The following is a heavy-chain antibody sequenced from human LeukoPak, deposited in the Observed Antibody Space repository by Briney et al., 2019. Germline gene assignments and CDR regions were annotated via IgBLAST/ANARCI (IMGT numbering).Heavy chain of an antibody. CDR1: GYSFTSYW. CDR3: ARRPISTKSLLPSAPDY. D-gene: IGHD3-9*01. CDR2: IYPGDSDT. V-gene: IGHV5-51*01. Sequence: GESLKISCKGSGYSFTSYWIGWVRQMPGKGLEWMGIIYPGDSDTRYSPSFQGQVTISADKSISTAYLQWSSLKASDTAMYYCARRPISTKSLLPSAPDYWGQGTLVTVSS. J-gene: IGHJ4*02.